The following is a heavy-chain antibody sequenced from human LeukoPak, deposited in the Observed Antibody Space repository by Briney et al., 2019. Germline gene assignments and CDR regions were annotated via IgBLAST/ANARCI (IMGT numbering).Heavy chain of an antibody. CDR1: GGSISSYY. D-gene: IGHD2-8*01. Sequence: SSETLSLTCTVSGGSISSYYWNWIRQPPGKGLEWIGYIYYSGSTNYNPSLKSRVTISVDTSKNQFSLKLSSVTAADTAVYYCARSIVLMVYAVFDIWGQGTMVTVSS. V-gene: IGHV4-59*01. CDR2: IYYSGST. J-gene: IGHJ3*02. CDR3: ARSIVLMVYAVFDI.